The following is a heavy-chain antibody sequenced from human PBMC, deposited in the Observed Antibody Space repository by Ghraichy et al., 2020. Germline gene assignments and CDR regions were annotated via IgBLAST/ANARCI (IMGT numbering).Heavy chain of an antibody. J-gene: IGHJ3*02. CDR1: GFSLSTSGMS. CDR3: ARMGEFGTGDSRAFDI. D-gene: IGHD7-27*01. CDR2: IDWADDK. V-gene: IGHV2-70*13. Sequence: SGPTLVKPTQTLTLTCTFSGFSLSTSGMSVSWIRQPPGKALEWLALIDWADDKYYTTSLKTRLTISKDTSKNQVVLTMTTMDPVDTATYYCARMGEFGTGDSRAFDIWGQGTKVTVSS.